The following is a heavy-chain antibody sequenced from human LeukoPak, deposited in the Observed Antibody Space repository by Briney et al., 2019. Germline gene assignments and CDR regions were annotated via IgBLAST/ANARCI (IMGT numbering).Heavy chain of an antibody. D-gene: IGHD5-12*01. CDR2: ISGDGTDA. Sequence: PGGSLRLSCAAPGFTFTGHYIHWVRHAPGEGLVWVSRISGDGTDADYAEDVQGRFTNSRDNAKNTIFLHMNSLRGDDTAVYYCARGGSYKSGAYDTWGQGNLVIVSS. CDR1: GFTFTGHY. J-gene: IGHJ5*02. V-gene: IGHV3-74*01. CDR3: ARGGSYKSGAYDT.